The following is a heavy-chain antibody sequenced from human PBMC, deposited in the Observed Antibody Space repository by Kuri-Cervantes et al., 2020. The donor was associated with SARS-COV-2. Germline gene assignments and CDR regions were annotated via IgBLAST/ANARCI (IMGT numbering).Heavy chain of an antibody. Sequence: GGSLRLSCAVSGFTFSSYAMSWVRQAPGKGPEWVSAISGSGGSTYYADSVKGRFTTSRDNSKNTLYLQMNSLRAEDTAVYYCAKDIFWRRFLMTTVTRYGMDVWGQGTTVTVSS. CDR2: ISGSGGST. CDR3: AKDIFWRRFLMTTVTRYGMDV. V-gene: IGHV3-23*01. D-gene: IGHD4-17*01. CDR1: GFTFSSYA. J-gene: IGHJ6*02.